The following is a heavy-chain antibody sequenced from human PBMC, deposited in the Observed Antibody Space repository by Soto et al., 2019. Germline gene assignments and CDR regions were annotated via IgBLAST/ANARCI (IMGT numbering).Heavy chain of an antibody. J-gene: IGHJ5*02. CDR2: IYPGDSDT. CDR1: GYSSSSYW. D-gene: IGHD6-13*01. CDR3: AQPDRGVAESGPGQRTFD. V-gene: IGHV5-51*01. Sequence: VETLVISWKGSGYSSSSYWIGWVRQMPGKGLEWMGNIYPGDSDTRYSGSFQGQVTISADKSISTAYLQWSSLKASDTAMYYCAQPDRGVAESGPGQRTFD.